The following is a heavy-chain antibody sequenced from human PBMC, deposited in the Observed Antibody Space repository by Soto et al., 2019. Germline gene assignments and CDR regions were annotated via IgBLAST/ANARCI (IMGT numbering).Heavy chain of an antibody. J-gene: IGHJ4*02. CDR1: GFTFSSYG. Sequence: GGSLRLSCAASGFTFSSYGMHWVRQAPGKGLEWVAVISYDGSNKYYADSVKGRFTISRDNSKNTLYLQMNSLRAEDTAVYYCAKHLWGVAVAGGFDYRGQGTLVTVSS. CDR2: ISYDGSNK. D-gene: IGHD6-19*01. V-gene: IGHV3-30*18. CDR3: AKHLWGVAVAGGFDY.